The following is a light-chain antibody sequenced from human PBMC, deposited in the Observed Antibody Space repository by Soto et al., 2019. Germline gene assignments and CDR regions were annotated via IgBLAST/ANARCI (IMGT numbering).Light chain of an antibody. CDR2: DAS. Sequence: EIVLTQSPATLSLFPGDRATLPCRASQSVSTYLAWYQQKPGQAPRLLIYDASTRATGVPARFSGSGSGTDFTLTISSLEPEDFAVYYCQQRSNWPLTFGGGTKVEIK. CDR3: QQRSNWPLT. V-gene: IGKV3-11*01. J-gene: IGKJ4*01. CDR1: QSVSTY.